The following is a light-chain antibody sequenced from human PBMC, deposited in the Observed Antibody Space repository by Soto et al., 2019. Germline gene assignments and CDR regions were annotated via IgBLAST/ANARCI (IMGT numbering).Light chain of an antibody. CDR1: QSVSSN. Sequence: EPVMTQSPVTLSVSPGERATLSCRASQSVSSNLAWYQQKPGQAPSLLIYGAFTRATGIPARFSGTGSGTEFTLTISSLQSEDFALYYCQQYNDWPLTFGQGNKGDIK. J-gene: IGKJ1*01. V-gene: IGKV3-15*01. CDR3: QQYNDWPLT. CDR2: GAF.